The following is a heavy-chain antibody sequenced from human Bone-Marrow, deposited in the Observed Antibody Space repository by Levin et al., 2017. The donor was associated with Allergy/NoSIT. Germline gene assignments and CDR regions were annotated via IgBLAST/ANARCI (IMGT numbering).Heavy chain of an antibody. CDR1: GFLFKSYT. CDR3: ARVGSVVLGPGVPRGTYGMDV. J-gene: IGHJ6*02. CDR2: PSPTSTYT. Sequence: GESLKISCAASGFLFKSYTMSWVRQAPGKGLEWVSSPSPTSTYTYYADSVKGRFTVSRDNAKNSLLLEMDTLRAEDTAVYYCARVGSVVLGPGVPRGTYGMDVWGQGTSVTVSS. D-gene: IGHD2-2*01. V-gene: IGHV3-21*01.